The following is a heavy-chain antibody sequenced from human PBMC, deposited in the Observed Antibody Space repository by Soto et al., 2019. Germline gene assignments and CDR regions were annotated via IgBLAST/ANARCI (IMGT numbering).Heavy chain of an antibody. CDR3: ARDPDDSTDAFDI. CDR2: ICYSGST. J-gene: IGHJ3*02. V-gene: IGHV4-31*03. CDR1: GGSISSDDYC. Sequence: QVQLQESGPGLVKRSQTLSLMCTVSGGSISSDDYCWNWIRQHPGKGLEWIGYICYSGSTYYNPSLKSRLSISVDTSKNQFSLKLSSVTAADTAVYYCARDPDDSTDAFDIWGQGTMVTVSS. D-gene: IGHD2-21*02.